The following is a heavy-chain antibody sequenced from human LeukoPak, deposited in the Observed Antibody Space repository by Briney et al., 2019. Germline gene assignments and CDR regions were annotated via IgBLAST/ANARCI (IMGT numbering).Heavy chain of an antibody. Sequence: ASVKVSCKASGYTFTSYDINWVRQATGQGLEWMGWMNPNSGNTGYAQKFQGSVTMTRNTSISTAYMELSSLRSEDTAVYYCARSIPGIAAAGTWSWFDPWGQGTLVTVSS. CDR1: GYTFTSYD. V-gene: IGHV1-8*01. CDR3: ARSIPGIAAAGTWSWFDP. J-gene: IGHJ5*02. D-gene: IGHD6-13*01. CDR2: MNPNSGNT.